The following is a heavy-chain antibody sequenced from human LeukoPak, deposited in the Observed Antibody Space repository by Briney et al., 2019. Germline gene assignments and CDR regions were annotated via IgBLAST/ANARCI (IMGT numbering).Heavy chain of an antibody. CDR1: GASISSNNW. V-gene: IGHV4-4*02. CDR3: ARKDTSSWYEYFDL. CDR2: IYHSGIT. D-gene: IGHD6-13*01. Sequence: TSGTLSLTCAVSGASISSNNWWSWVRQSPGKGLEWIGEIYHSGITNYNPSLKSQVTILVDKSKNQFSLKLRSVTAADTAVYFCARKDTSSWYEYFDLWGQGTLVSVSS. J-gene: IGHJ4*02.